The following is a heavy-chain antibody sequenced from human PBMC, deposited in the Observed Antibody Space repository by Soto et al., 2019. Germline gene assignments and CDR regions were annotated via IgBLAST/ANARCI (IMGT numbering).Heavy chain of an antibody. CDR1: GFTFSSYG. V-gene: IGHV3-30*18. CDR2: ISYDGSNK. CDR3: AKAWDGRSYGMDV. Sequence: GGSLRLSCAASGFTFSSYGMHWVRQAPGKGLEWVAVISYDGSNKYYADSVKGRFTISRDNSKNTLYLQMNSLRAEDTAVYYYAKAWDGRSYGMDVWGQGTTVTVSS. D-gene: IGHD1-26*01. J-gene: IGHJ6*02.